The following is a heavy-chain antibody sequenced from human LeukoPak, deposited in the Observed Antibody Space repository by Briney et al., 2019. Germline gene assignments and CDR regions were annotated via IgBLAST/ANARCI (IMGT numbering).Heavy chain of an antibody. D-gene: IGHD6-19*01. J-gene: IGHJ4*02. V-gene: IGHV1-2*02. CDR2: MNPDSGGT. CDR3: ARDVPGYSSEFDF. CDR1: GYTFTAYY. Sequence: GASVKVSCKASGYTFTAYYIHCVRQAPGQGLEWVGWMNPDSGGTNSAQKFQGRVTMTRDTSISTAYLELNRLTSDDTAVYYCARDVPGYSSEFDFWGQGTLVTVSS.